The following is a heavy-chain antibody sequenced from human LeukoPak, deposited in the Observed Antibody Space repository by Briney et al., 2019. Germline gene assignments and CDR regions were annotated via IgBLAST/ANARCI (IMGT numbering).Heavy chain of an antibody. D-gene: IGHD2-15*01. V-gene: IGHV3-30-3*01. CDR2: ISYDGSNK. J-gene: IGHJ6*02. CDR1: GFTFSRYA. Sequence: GGSLRLSCAASGFTFSRYAMHWVRQAPGKGLEWVAVISYDGSNKYYADSVKGRFTISRDNSKNRLFLQMNSLRAEDTAVYFCARGHSSGGRCNSVGYYGMDVWGQGTTVTVSS. CDR3: ARGHSSGGRCNSVGYYGMDV.